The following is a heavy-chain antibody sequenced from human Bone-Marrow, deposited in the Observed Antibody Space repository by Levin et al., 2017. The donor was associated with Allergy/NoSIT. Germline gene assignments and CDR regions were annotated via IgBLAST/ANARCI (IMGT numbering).Heavy chain of an antibody. D-gene: IGHD5-24*01. J-gene: IGHJ3*02. Sequence: SETLSLTCVISGDSLSTNGVAWNWIRQSPSRGLEWLGRTYYRSKWFSDYAVSVKSRITVNPDTSKNQFSLQLNSVIPEDTAVYYCVRGQFSAFDIWGQGTVVTVSS. CDR1: GDSLSTNGVA. CDR3: VRGQFSAFDI. CDR2: TYYRSKWFS. V-gene: IGHV6-1*01.